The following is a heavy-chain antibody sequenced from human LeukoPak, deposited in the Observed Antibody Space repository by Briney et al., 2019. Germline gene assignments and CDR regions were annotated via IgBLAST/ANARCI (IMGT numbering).Heavy chain of an antibody. CDR3: ASASSHRVGAGGDY. J-gene: IGHJ4*02. D-gene: IGHD6-13*01. Sequence: GGSLRLSCAASGFTFSNYWMHWVRQAPGMGLVWVSRIKSDVSSRNYADSVKGRFTISTDSAKNTVYLQMDSLRAEDTAVYYCASASSHRVGAGGDYWGQGTLVTVFS. V-gene: IGHV3-74*01. CDR1: GFTFSNYW. CDR2: IKSDVSSR.